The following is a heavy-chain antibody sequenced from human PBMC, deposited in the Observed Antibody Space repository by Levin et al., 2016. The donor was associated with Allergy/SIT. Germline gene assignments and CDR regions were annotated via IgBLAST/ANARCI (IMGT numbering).Heavy chain of an antibody. J-gene: IGHJ4*02. Sequence: WIRQPPGKGLEWIGYIYYSGSTNYNPSLKSRVTISVDTSKNQFSLKLSSVTAADTAVYYCARAPPSMDGGNSGFDYWGQGTLVTVSS. D-gene: IGHD4-23*01. CDR3: ARAPPSMDGGNSGFDY. CDR2: IYYSGST. V-gene: IGHV4-59*01.